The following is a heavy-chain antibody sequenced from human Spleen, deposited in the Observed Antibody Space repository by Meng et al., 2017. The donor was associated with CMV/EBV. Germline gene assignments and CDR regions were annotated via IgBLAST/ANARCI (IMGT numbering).Heavy chain of an antibody. CDR2: INWNDNK. D-gene: IGHD6-13*01. CDR1: FAISTSGRG. Sequence: FAISTSGRGGGRIRQRPGKARKWRTIINWNDNKRSNTSQKSRITITKNTSKTQVVHTMTNMDPVATATYYCAHRLMVGLGKQLGWFDPWGQGTLVTVSS. J-gene: IGHJ5*02. CDR3: AHRLMVGLGKQLGWFDP. V-gene: IGHV2-5*01.